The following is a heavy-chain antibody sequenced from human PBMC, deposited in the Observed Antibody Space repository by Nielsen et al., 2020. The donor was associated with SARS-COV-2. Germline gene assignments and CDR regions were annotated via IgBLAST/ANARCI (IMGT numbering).Heavy chain of an antibody. CDR3: ARGAAGVAMIVVVKHYYYYGMDV. Sequence: WIRQPPGKGLEWIGEIYHSGSTNYNPSLKSRVTISVDKSKNQFSLKLSSVTAADTAVYYCARGAAGVAMIVVVKHYYYYGMDVWGQGTTVTVSS. D-gene: IGHD3-22*01. CDR2: IYHSGST. J-gene: IGHJ6*02. V-gene: IGHV4-4*02.